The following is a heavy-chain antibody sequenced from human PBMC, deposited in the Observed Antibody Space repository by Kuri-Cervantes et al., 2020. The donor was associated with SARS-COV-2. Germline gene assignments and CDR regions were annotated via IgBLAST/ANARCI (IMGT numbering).Heavy chain of an antibody. J-gene: IGHJ6*03. V-gene: IGHV4-39*07. CDR2: IYYSGIT. CDR3: ARSGNYDFWGGYYDPQHYYYYMDV. D-gene: IGHD3-3*01. CDR1: GGSISSSRYY. Sequence: GSLRLSCTVSGGSISSSRYYWGWIRQPPGKGLEWIGGIYYSGITYSNPSLKSRVTISVDTSKNHFSLKLSSVTAADTAVYYCARSGNYDFWGGYYDPQHYYYYMDVWGKGTTATVSS.